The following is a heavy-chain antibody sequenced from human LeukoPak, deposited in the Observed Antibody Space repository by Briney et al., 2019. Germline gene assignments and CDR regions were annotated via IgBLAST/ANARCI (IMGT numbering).Heavy chain of an antibody. Sequence: GGSLRLSCAASGFTFSYYWMSWVRQAPGKGLEWVASINQEGSDKHYADSVKGRSTISRDNAKNSLYLQMNSLRAEDTALYYCGRDTAVAHLYAYWGQGALVTVSS. V-gene: IGHV3-7*01. CDR1: GFTFSYYW. D-gene: IGHD6-19*01. CDR2: INQEGSDK. J-gene: IGHJ4*02. CDR3: GRDTAVAHLYAY.